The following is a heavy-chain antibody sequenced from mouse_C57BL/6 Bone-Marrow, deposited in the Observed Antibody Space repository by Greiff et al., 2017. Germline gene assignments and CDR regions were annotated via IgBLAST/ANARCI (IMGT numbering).Heavy chain of an antibody. CDR3: TRDYYGSSYPHWYFDV. CDR1: GYTFTDYE. V-gene: IGHV1-15*01. CDR2: IDPETGGT. D-gene: IGHD1-1*01. J-gene: IGHJ1*03. Sequence: QVQLQQSGAELVRPGASVTLSCTASGYTFTDYEMHWVKQTPVHGLEWIGAIDPETGGTDYTQKFQGKAILTADTSSSTAYLELRSLTSEDSAVYYCTRDYYGSSYPHWYFDVGGTGTTVTVSS.